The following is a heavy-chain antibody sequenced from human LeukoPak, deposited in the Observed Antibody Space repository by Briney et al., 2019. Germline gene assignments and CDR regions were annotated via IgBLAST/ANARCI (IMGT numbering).Heavy chain of an antibody. Sequence: GGSLRLSCAASGFTVSSNYMSWVRQAPGKGLEWVSVIYSGGSTYYADSVKGRFTISRDNSKNTLYLQMNSLRAEDTAVYYCASGIAAAGRPSDAFDIWGQGTMVTVSS. CDR1: GFTVSSNY. D-gene: IGHD6-13*01. V-gene: IGHV3-53*01. CDR3: ASGIAAAGRPSDAFDI. J-gene: IGHJ3*02. CDR2: IYSGGST.